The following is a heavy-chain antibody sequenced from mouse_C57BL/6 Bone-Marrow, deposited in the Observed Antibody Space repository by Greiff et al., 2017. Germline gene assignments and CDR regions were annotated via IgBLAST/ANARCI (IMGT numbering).Heavy chain of an antibody. CDR2: IYPGDGDT. Sequence: QVQLQQSGPELVKPGASVKISCKASGYAFSSSWMNWVKQRPGKGLEWIGRIYPGDGDTNYNGKFKGKATLTADKSSSTAYMQRSSLTSEDSAVYFCARYPLTTVVATPLDYWGQGTTLTVSS. CDR1: GYAFSSSW. V-gene: IGHV1-82*01. D-gene: IGHD1-1*01. J-gene: IGHJ2*01. CDR3: ARYPLTTVVATPLDY.